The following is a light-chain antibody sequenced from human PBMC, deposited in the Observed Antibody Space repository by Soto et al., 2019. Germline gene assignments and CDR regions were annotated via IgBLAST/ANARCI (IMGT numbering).Light chain of an antibody. CDR1: RSDVGAYNY. J-gene: IGLJ2*01. CDR2: EVT. Sequence: QSALTQPASVSGSPGQSIAISCTGTRSDVGAYNYVSWYQQHPGKAPKLMISEVTNRPSGVSDRFSGSKSGNTASLTISGLQAEDEADYYCCSYAGSTTRVQFGGGTKLTVL. CDR3: CSYAGSTTRVQ. V-gene: IGLV2-14*01.